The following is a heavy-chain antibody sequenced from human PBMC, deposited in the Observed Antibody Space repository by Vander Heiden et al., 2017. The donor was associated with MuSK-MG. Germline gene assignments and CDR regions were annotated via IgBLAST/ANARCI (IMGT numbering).Heavy chain of an antibody. J-gene: IGHJ4*02. Sequence: EVQLVESGGGLVQPGGSLRLSCAASGFTFSSYWMSWVRQAPGKGLEWVANIKQDGSEKYYVDSVKGRFTISRDNAKNSLYLQMNSLRAEDTAVYYCASLRGSQYQLLYFGYWGQGTLVTVSS. CDR1: GFTFSSYW. CDR2: IKQDGSEK. D-gene: IGHD2-2*01. CDR3: ASLRGSQYQLLYFGY. V-gene: IGHV3-7*01.